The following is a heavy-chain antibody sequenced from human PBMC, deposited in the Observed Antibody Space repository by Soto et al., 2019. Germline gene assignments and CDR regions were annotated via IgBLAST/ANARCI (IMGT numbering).Heavy chain of an antibody. CDR2: INAGNGNT. J-gene: IGHJ4*02. D-gene: IGHD1-26*01. CDR3: AGGLGLYYFDY. V-gene: IGHV1-3*01. CDR1: GYTFTSYA. Sequence: QVQLVQSGAEVKKPGASVKVSCKASGYTFTSYAMHWVRQAPGQGLEWMGWINAGNGNTKYSQKFQGRVTITRDTSASTAYMELSSLRSEDTAVYYCAGGLGLYYFDYWGQGTLVTVSS.